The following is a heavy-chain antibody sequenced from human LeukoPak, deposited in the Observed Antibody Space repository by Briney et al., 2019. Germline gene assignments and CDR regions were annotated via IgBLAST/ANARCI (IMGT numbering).Heavy chain of an antibody. Sequence: ASVKVSCKASGYTFTGYYMHWVRQAPGQGLEWMGWINPNSGGTNYAQKFQGWVTMTRDTSISTAYMELSRLRSDDTAVYYCARDSSGYSRRFDYWGQGTLVTVSS. CDR3: ARDSSGYSRRFDY. D-gene: IGHD3-22*01. CDR1: GYTFTGYY. J-gene: IGHJ4*02. V-gene: IGHV1-2*04. CDR2: INPNSGGT.